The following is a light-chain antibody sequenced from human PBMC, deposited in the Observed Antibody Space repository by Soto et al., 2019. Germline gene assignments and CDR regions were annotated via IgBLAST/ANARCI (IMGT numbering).Light chain of an antibody. Sequence: QSALTQPRSVSGSPGQSVTMSCTGTSSDVGGYNYVSWYQQYPGKAPKLMIYDVNKWPSGVPDRFSGSKSGTTASLTISGLQAEDEADYYCCSYAGSYTWVFGGGTKVTVL. CDR2: DVN. V-gene: IGLV2-11*01. CDR3: CSYAGSYTWV. J-gene: IGLJ3*02. CDR1: SSDVGGYNY.